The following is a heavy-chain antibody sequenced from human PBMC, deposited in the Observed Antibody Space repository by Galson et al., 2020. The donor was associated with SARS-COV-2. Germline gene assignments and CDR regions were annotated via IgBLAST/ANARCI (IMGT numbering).Heavy chain of an antibody. Sequence: SGPTLVKPTLTLTLTCTFSGFSLTTSPVGVHWIRQTPGKALEWLALIYWNDDKRYSPSLKSRLTITKDTSKNQVVLTMTNMDPMDTATYYCAHGASSAPYDYWGQGTLVTVSS. V-gene: IGHV2-5*01. J-gene: IGHJ4*02. CDR1: GFSLTTSPVG. CDR2: IYWNDDK. D-gene: IGHD3-22*01. CDR3: AHGASSAPYDY.